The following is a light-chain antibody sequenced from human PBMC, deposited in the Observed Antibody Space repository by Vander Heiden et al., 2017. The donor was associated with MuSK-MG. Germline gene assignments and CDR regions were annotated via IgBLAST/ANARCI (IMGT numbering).Light chain of an antibody. CDR3: QQLSVYPPLA. CDR1: QGISSY. CDR2: AAS. J-gene: IGKJ4*01. Sequence: DIQLTQSPSFLSASVGDRVTITCRATQGISSYLAWYQQKPGKAPNLLIYAASILQSGVPSRFSGSGSGTEFTLTISSLQPEDFATYYCQQLSVYPPLAFGGGTKVEIK. V-gene: IGKV1-9*01.